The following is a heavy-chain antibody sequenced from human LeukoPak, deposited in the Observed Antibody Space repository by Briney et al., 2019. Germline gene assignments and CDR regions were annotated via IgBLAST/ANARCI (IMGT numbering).Heavy chain of an antibody. V-gene: IGHV5-51*01. CDR2: IYPGDSDT. D-gene: IGHD2-15*01. Sequence: GESLKISCKGSGYSFTSYWIGWVRQMPGKGLEWMGIIYPGDSDTRYSPSFQGQVTISADKSISTAYLQWSSLKASDTAKYYCARHVGYCNDGSCYPGYNYMDVWGKGTTVTVSS. CDR3: ARHVGYCNDGSCYPGYNYMDV. J-gene: IGHJ6*03. CDR1: GYSFTSYW.